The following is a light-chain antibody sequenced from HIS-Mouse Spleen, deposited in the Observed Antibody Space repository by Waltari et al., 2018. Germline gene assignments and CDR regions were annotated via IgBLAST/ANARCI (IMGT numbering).Light chain of an antibody. CDR2: EVS. V-gene: IGKV2D-29*01. CDR1: QSLLHSDGKTY. Sequence: DIVMTQTPLSLSVTPGQPASISCKSSQSLLHSDGKTYLYWYLQKPGQPPQLLIYEVSNRFSGVPDRFSGSGSGTDFTLTISSLQPEDFATYYCQQSYSTPFTFGPGTKVDIK. CDR3: QQSYSTPFT. J-gene: IGKJ3*01.